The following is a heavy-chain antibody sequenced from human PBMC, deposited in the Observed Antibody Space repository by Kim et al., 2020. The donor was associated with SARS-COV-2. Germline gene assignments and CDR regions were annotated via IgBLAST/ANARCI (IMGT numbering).Heavy chain of an antibody. CDR1: GGSISSYY. Sequence: SETLSLTCTVSGGSISSYYWSWIRQPPGKGLEWIGYIYYSGSTNYNPSLKSRVTISVDTSKNQFSLKLSSVTAADTAVYYCAGGYDSSGYYYAPFDYWGQGTLVTVSS. J-gene: IGHJ4*02. D-gene: IGHD3-22*01. V-gene: IGHV4-59*13. CDR3: AGGYDSSGYYYAPFDY. CDR2: IYYSGST.